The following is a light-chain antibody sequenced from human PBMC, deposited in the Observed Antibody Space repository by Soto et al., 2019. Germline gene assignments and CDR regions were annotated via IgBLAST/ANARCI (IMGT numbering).Light chain of an antibody. CDR2: DAS. CDR3: QQRRSWPLT. V-gene: IGKV3-11*01. J-gene: IGKJ4*01. Sequence: EIVLTQSPATLSLSPGERATLSCRASQSINSYLVWYQQKPGQAPRLLIYDASNRATAIPARFSGSGSGTDFTLTISSLEPEDFAVYYCQQRRSWPLTFGGGTKVEI. CDR1: QSINSY.